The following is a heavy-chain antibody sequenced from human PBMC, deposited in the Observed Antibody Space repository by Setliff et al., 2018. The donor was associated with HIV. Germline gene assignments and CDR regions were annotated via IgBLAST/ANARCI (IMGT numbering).Heavy chain of an antibody. CDR3: ARTGDSSSSNLYYYYYMDV. CDR1: GGSFGAYY. J-gene: IGHJ6*03. V-gene: IGHV4-34*01. CDR2: INHSGST. Sequence: SETLSLTCAVYGGSFGAYYWSWIRQPPGKGLEWIGEINHSGSTNYNPSLKSRVTISVDTSKNQFSLKLSSVTAADTAVYYCARTGDSSSSNLYYYYYMDVWGKGTTVTVSS. D-gene: IGHD6-6*01.